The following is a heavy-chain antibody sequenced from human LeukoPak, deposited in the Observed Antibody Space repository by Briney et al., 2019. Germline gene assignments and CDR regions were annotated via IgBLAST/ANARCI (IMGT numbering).Heavy chain of an antibody. CDR1: GCTFTIYG. CDR3: ARGARPNYGLDY. V-gene: IGHV1-18*01. CDR2: ISAYNGNT. J-gene: IGHJ4*02. D-gene: IGHD3-16*01. Sequence: ASVKVSSTASGCTFTIYGISWVRQAPGQGLEWMGWISAYNGNTNYAQKLQGRVTMTTDTSTSTAYMELRSLRSDDTAVYYCARGARPNYGLDYWGQGTLVTVSS.